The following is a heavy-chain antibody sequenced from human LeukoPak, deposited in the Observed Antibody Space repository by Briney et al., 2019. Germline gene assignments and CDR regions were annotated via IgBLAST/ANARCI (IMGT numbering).Heavy chain of an antibody. V-gene: IGHV4-39*01. CDR2: IYYSGST. Sequence: KPSETLSLTCTVSGGSISSSSYYWGWIRQPPGKGLEWIGSIYYSGSTHYNPSLKSRVTISVDTSKNQFSLKLSSVTAADTAVYYCARRVYGGKMHRWFDPWGQGTLVTVSS. CDR3: ARRVYGGKMHRWFDP. J-gene: IGHJ5*02. D-gene: IGHD4-23*01. CDR1: GGSISSSSYY.